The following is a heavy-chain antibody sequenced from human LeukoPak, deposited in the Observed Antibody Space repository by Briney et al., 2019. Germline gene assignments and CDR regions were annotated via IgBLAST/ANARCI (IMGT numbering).Heavy chain of an antibody. CDR2: ISYDGSNK. CDR1: GFTFSSYG. Sequence: GGSLRLSCAASGFTFSSYGMHWVRQAPGKGLEWVAVISYDGSNKYYADSVKGRFTISRDNSKNTLYLQMNSLRAEDTAVYYCAKLIGYCSSTSCYGSYWGQGTLVTVSS. CDR3: AKLIGYCSSTSCYGSY. V-gene: IGHV3-30*18. D-gene: IGHD2-2*01. J-gene: IGHJ4*02.